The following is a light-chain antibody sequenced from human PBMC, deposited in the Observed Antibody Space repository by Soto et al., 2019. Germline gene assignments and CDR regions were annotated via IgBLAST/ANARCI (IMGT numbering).Light chain of an antibody. CDR3: QQSSDWPLT. Sequence: PGGRATLSCRASQSVSSYLAWYQQKPGQAPRLLIYDASNRATGIPARFGGSGSGTDFTLTISSLEPEDFAVYFCQQSSDWPLTFGPGTNVDIK. CDR2: DAS. CDR1: QSVSSY. V-gene: IGKV3-11*01. J-gene: IGKJ3*01.